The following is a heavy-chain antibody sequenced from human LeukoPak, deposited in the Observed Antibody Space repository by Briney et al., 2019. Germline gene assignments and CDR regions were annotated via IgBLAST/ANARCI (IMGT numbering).Heavy chain of an antibody. CDR1: GGSISSYY. J-gene: IGHJ4*02. CDR2: IYYSGST. V-gene: IGHV4-59*08. CDR3: ARHIYGDSPFAY. D-gene: IGHD4-17*01. Sequence: SETLSLTCTASGGSISSYYWSWIRQPPGKGLEWIGYIYYSGSTNYNPSLKSRVTISVDTSKNQFSLKLSSFTAADTAVYYCARHIYGDSPFAYWGQGTLVTASS.